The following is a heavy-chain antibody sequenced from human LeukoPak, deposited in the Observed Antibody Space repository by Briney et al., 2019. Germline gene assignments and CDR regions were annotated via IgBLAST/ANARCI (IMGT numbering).Heavy chain of an antibody. CDR1: GGTFSSYA. CDR2: IIPIFGTA. Sequence: SVKVSCKASGGTFSSYAISWVRQAPGQGLEWMGGIIPIFGTANYAQKFQGRVTITADESTSTAYMELSSLRSEDTAVYYCTRAGYSGRPRDWFDPWGQGTLVTVSS. J-gene: IGHJ5*02. CDR3: TRAGYSGRPRDWFDP. V-gene: IGHV1-69*01. D-gene: IGHD1-26*01.